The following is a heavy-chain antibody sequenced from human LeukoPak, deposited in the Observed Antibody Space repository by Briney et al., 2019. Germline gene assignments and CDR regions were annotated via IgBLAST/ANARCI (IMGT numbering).Heavy chain of an antibody. CDR3: ARAFSYALAPDY. CDR2: IYYSGST. D-gene: IGHD2-2*01. CDR1: GGSISSYY. V-gene: IGHV4-59*01. Sequence: HSETLSLTCTVSGGSISSYYWSWIRQPPGKGLEWIGYIYYSGSTNYNPSLKSRATISVDTSKNQFSLKLSSVTAADTAVYYCARAFSYALAPDYWGQGTLVTVSS. J-gene: IGHJ4*02.